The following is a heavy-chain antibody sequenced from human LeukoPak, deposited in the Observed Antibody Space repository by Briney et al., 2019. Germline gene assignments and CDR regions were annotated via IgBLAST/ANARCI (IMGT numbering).Heavy chain of an antibody. J-gene: IGHJ3*02. CDR2: INTGGGT. V-gene: IGHV3-13*01. CDR3: AREAFTDSTGYYFCPLDM. D-gene: IGHD3-22*01. CDR1: GFTFSNYD. Sequence: PGGSLRLSCEASGFTFSNYDMHWVRQTTGKGLEWVSLINTGGGTFYPDSVKGRFTISRENAKNSLYLQMNSLTVDDTAVYYCAREAFTDSTGYYFCPLDMWGQGTMVTVSS.